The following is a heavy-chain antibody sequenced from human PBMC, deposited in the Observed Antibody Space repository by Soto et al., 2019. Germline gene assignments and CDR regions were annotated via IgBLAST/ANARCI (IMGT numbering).Heavy chain of an antibody. CDR3: ARDCRIQLWHFFDD. V-gene: IGHV4-31*03. CDR2: IYYSGST. D-gene: IGHD5-18*01. Sequence: SETLSLTCTFSVGSISSGGYYCSWIRQHPGKGLEWIGYIYYSGSTYYNPSLKSRVTISVDTSKNQFSLKLSSVTAADTAVYYCARDCRIQLWHFFDDWGQGSLATVS. J-gene: IGHJ4*02. CDR1: VGSISSGGYY.